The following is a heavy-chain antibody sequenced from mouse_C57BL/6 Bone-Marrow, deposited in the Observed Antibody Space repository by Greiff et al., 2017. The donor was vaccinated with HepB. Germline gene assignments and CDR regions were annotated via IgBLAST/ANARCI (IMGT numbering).Heavy chain of an antibody. D-gene: IGHD1-1*01. CDR3: ARDEIYYYGRDYAMDY. V-gene: IGHV3-3*01. J-gene: IGHJ4*01. Sequence: VQLKESGPSLVRPSQTLSLTCTVTGFSINSDCYWIWIRQFPGNKLEYIGYTFYSGITYYNPSLESRTYITRDTSKNQFSLKLSSVTTEDTATYYCARDEIYYYGRDYAMDYWGQGTSVTVSS. CDR2: TFYSGIT. CDR1: GFSINSDCY.